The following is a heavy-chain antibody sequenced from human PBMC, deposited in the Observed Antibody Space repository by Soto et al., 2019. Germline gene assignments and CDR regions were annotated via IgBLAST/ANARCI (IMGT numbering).Heavy chain of an antibody. J-gene: IGHJ6*02. CDR2: IYYRGST. D-gene: IGHD3-16*01. CDR1: GGSIGSISYY. CDR3: ARLAPLSSDYYYGMDV. Sequence: WVILSPPCSVAGGSIGSISYYRGWIRQPPVKRLEWGGSIYYRGSTYYNPSLKSRVTISVDTSKNQFSLKLSSVTAADTAVYYCARLAPLSSDYYYGMDVWGQGTTVTVYS. V-gene: IGHV4-39*01.